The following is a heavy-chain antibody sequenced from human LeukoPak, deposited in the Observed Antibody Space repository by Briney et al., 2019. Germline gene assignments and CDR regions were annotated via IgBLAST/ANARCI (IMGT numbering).Heavy chain of an antibody. CDR2: INPSGGST. Sequence: ASVKVSCKASGYTFTSYYMHWVRQAPGQGLEWMGIINPSGGSTSYAQKFQDRVTMTRDTSTSTVYMELSSLRSEATPVYYCDSPGGSYFNDAFDIWGQGTMVTVSS. CDR1: GYTFTSYY. D-gene: IGHD1-26*01. CDR3: DSPGGSYFNDAFDI. V-gene: IGHV1-46*03. J-gene: IGHJ3*02.